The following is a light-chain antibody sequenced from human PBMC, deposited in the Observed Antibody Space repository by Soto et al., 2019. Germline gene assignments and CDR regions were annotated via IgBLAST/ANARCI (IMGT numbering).Light chain of an antibody. CDR2: DVS. Sequence: QSVLTQPASVSGSPGQSITISCTGTSSDVGGYNYVSWYQQHPGKAPKLMIYDVSNWPSGVSNRFSGSKSGNTASLTISGLQAEDEADYYCSSYTSSSWGVFGGGTKVTV. J-gene: IGLJ2*01. CDR3: SSYTSSSWGV. V-gene: IGLV2-14*01. CDR1: SSDVGGYNY.